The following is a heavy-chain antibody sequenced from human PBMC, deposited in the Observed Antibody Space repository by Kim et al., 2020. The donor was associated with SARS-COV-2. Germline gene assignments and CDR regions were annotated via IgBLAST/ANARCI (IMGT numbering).Heavy chain of an antibody. J-gene: IGHJ4*02. CDR3: AREHRTPAPERRGDFDY. CDR2: IWNDGSNT. Sequence: GGSLRLSCAASGFTFSSYGMHWVRQAPGKGLEWVAVIWNDGSNTYYADSVKGRFTISRDNSKNTLYLQMNSLRAEDTAVYYCAREHRTPAPERRGDFDYWGQGTLVTVSS. V-gene: IGHV3-33*01. D-gene: IGHD1-1*01. CDR1: GFTFSSYG.